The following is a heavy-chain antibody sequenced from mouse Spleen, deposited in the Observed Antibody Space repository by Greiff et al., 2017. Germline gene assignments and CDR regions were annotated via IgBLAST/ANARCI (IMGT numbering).Heavy chain of an antibody. J-gene: IGHJ3*01. V-gene: IGHV1-42*01. Sequence: VQLQQSGPELVKPGASVKISCKASGYSFTGYYMNWVKQSPEKSLEWIGEINPSTGGTTYNQKFKAKATLTVDKSSSTAYMQLKSLTSEDSAVYYCARCDGYLFAYWGQGTLVTVSA. CDR1: GYSFTGYY. CDR2: INPSTGGT. D-gene: IGHD2-3*01. CDR3: ARCDGYLFAY.